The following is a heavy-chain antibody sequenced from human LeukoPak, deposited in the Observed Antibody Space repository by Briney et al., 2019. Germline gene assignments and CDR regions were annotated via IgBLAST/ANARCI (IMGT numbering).Heavy chain of an antibody. D-gene: IGHD3-3*01. CDR2: ISSSSSTI. Sequence: GGSLRLSCVASGFTFSSYSMNWVRQAPGKGLEWVSYISSSSSTIYYADSVKGRFTISRDNAKNSLYLQMNSLRAEDTAVYYCARGPTIFGVVTPDYWGQGTLVTVSS. V-gene: IGHV3-48*01. CDR3: ARGPTIFGVVTPDY. CDR1: GFTFSSYS. J-gene: IGHJ4*02.